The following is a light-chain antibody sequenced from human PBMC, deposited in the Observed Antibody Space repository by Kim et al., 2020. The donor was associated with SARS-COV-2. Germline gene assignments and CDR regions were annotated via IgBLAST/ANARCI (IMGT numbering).Light chain of an antibody. V-gene: IGLV3-1*01. CDR1: KLGDKY. Sequence: GSPGKTASITCSGDKLGDKYACWYQQKPGQSPVLVIYQDNKRPSGIPERFSGSNSGNTATLTISGTQAMDEADYYCQAWDSSTAVFGGGTQLTVL. CDR3: QAWDSSTAV. CDR2: QDN. J-gene: IGLJ2*01.